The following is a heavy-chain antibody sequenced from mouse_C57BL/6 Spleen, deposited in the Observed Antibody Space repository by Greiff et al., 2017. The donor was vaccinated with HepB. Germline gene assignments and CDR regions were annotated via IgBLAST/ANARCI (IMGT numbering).Heavy chain of an antibody. V-gene: IGHV1-72*01. D-gene: IGHD1-1*01. Sequence: QVQLQQSGAELVKPGASVKLSCKASGYTFTSYWMHWVKQRPGRGLEWIGRIDTNSGGTKYNEKFKSKATLTVDKPSSTAYMQLSSLTSEDSAFYYCARWGYYYGSSYDWYFDVWGTGTTVTVSS. CDR1: GYTFTSYW. CDR3: ARWGYYYGSSYDWYFDV. J-gene: IGHJ1*03. CDR2: IDTNSGGT.